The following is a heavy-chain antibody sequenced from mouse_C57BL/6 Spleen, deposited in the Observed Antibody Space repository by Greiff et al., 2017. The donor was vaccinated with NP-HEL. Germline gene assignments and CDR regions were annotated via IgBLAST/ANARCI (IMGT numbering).Heavy chain of an antibody. V-gene: IGHV5-17*01. Sequence: EVQLQESGGGLVKPGGSLKLSCAASGFTFSDYGMHWVRQAPEKGLEWVAYISSGSSTIYYADTVKGRFTISRDNAKNTLFLQMTSLRSEDTAMYYCARRGLLPYYYAVDYWGQGTSVTVSS. D-gene: IGHD2-3*01. CDR3: ARRGLLPYYYAVDY. J-gene: IGHJ4*01. CDR2: ISSGSSTI. CDR1: GFTFSDYG.